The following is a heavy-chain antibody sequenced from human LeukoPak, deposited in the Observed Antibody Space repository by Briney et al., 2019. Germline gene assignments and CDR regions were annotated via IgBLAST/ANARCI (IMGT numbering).Heavy chain of an antibody. Sequence: PGGSLRLSCAASGFTFSSYAMSWVRQAPGKGLEWVSGISGSAVSTYYADSVKGRFTISRDNSKNTLYLQMNSLRADDTAVYYCARDPILSGYDFWGQGTLVTVSS. V-gene: IGHV3-23*01. CDR2: ISGSAVST. CDR1: GFTFSSYA. D-gene: IGHD5-12*01. J-gene: IGHJ4*02. CDR3: ARDPILSGYDF.